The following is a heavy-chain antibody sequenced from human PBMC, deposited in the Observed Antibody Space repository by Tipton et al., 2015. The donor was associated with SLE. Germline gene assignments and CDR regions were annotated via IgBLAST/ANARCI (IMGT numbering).Heavy chain of an antibody. CDR2: IYYSGST. D-gene: IGHD1-14*01. Sequence: TLSLTCTVSGGSISSSSYYWGWIRQPPGKGLEWIGSIYYSGSTYYNPSLKSRVTISVDTSKNQFSLKLSSVTAADTAVYYCATGQPADYYYGMDVWGQGTTVTVSS. V-gene: IGHV4-39*07. J-gene: IGHJ6*02. CDR1: GGSISSSSYY. CDR3: ATGQPADYYYGMDV.